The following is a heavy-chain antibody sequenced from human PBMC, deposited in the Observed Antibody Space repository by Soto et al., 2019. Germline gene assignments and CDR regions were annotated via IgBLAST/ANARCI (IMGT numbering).Heavy chain of an antibody. J-gene: IGHJ4*02. Sequence: QVQLVESGGCVVQPGRSLRLSCAGSGFTFSSYGMHWVRQAPGKGLEWVAVISYDGSNKYYADSVKGRFTISRDNSKNTLYLQMNSLRAEDTAVYYCAKDESGYSGYETPFYWGQGTLVTVSS. CDR3: AKDESGYSGYETPFY. D-gene: IGHD5-12*01. CDR2: ISYDGSNK. V-gene: IGHV3-30*18. CDR1: GFTFSSYG.